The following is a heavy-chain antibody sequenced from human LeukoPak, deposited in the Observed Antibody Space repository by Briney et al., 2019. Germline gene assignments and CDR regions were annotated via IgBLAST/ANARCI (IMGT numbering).Heavy chain of an antibody. J-gene: IGHJ3*01. CDR1: GGSFSDWP. D-gene: IGHD3-3*02. Sequence: SVKVSCKASGGSFSDWPINWVRQAPGQGLEWLGGIIPKYSASSYAQAFQGRVTITADESTNTVYMEMSGLRPDDTAVYYCVRPDRIFGVPAAFDAWGQGTLVTVSS. CDR3: VRPDRIFGVPAAFDA. CDR2: IIPKYSAS. V-gene: IGHV1-69*13.